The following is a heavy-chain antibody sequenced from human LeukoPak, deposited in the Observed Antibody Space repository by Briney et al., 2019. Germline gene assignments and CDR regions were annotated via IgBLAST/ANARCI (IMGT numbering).Heavy chain of an antibody. D-gene: IGHD3-22*01. CDR1: GFTFSSYW. V-gene: IGHV3-74*01. J-gene: IGHJ4*02. Sequence: GGSLRLSCAASGFTFSSYWMHWVRQAPGKGLVWVSRINSDGSSTSYADSVKGRFTISRDNAKNTLYLQMNSLRAEDTAVYYCARMWHYYDSSAYYPYWGQGTLVTVSS. CDR2: INSDGSST. CDR3: ARMWHYYDSSAYYPY.